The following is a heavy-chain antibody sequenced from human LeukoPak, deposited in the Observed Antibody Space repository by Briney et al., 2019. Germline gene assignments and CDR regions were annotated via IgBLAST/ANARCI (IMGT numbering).Heavy chain of an antibody. CDR3: ARELSTVTTFDY. Sequence: SQTLSLTCTVSGGSISSGGYYWSWIRQHPGKGLEWIGYIYYSGSTYYNPSLKSRVTISVDTSKNQFSLKLSSVTAADTAVYYCARELSTVTTFDYWGQGTLVTVSS. V-gene: IGHV4-31*03. CDR1: GGSISSGGYY. J-gene: IGHJ4*02. D-gene: IGHD4-17*01. CDR2: IYYSGST.